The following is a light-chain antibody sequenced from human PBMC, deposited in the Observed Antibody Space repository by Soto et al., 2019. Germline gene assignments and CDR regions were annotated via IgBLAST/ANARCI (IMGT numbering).Light chain of an antibody. V-gene: IGKV1-5*01. J-gene: IGKJ1*01. CDR3: QQYKDYWT. Sequence: DIQMTQSPSTLSASVGDRVTITCRASQSISSWLAWYQQKPGKAPKLLIYDASSLESGVPSRFSGSGSGTEFSLTITSLQPEDFASYYCQQYKDYWTFGQGTKVDNK. CDR1: QSISSW. CDR2: DAS.